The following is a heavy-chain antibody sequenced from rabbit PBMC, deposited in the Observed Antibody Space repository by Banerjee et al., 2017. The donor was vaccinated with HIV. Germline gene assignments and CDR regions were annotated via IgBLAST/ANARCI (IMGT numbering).Heavy chain of an antibody. Sequence: QEQLEESGGDLVKPEGSLTLTCTASGFSFTNKYVMCWVRQAPGKGLEWIACINTSSGNTVYANWAKGRFTISSHNAQNTLYLQLNSLTAADTATYFCVRDRSTYGGKYFNLWGPGPLVTVS. J-gene: IGHJ4*01. CDR1: GFSFTNKYV. D-gene: IGHD2-1*01. CDR3: VRDRSTYGGKYFNL. V-gene: IGHV1S45*01. CDR2: INTSSGNT.